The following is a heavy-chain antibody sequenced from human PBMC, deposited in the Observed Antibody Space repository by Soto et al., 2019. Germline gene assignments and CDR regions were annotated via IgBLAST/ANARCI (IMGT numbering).Heavy chain of an antibody. CDR1: GYIFTNYD. CDR2: ISGYNGNT. D-gene: IGHD5-18*01. J-gene: IGHJ4*02. CDR3: ARASPGYNSAYDY. Sequence: QVQLVQSGAELKKPGASVKVSCEASGYIFTNYDISWVRQAPGQGLEWMGWISGYNGNTNSAQKFQDRVTMTTDTSTSTGYMELRSLRSDDTAVYFCARASPGYNSAYDYWGQGTLVTVSS. V-gene: IGHV1-18*01.